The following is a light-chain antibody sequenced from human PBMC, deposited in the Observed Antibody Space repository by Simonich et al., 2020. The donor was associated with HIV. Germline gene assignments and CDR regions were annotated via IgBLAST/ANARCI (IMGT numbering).Light chain of an antibody. CDR3: QQYYGTPYT. CDR1: QSVLYSSNNQNY. Sequence: DIVMTQSPDSLAVSLGERATINCKSSQSVLYSSNNQNYLAWYQQKPGQPPKLLIYWASTRESGVPDRFSGSGSGTDFTLTISSLQAEDVAVYYCQQYYGTPYTFGQGTKVEI. V-gene: IGKV4-1*01. CDR2: WAS. J-gene: IGKJ2*01.